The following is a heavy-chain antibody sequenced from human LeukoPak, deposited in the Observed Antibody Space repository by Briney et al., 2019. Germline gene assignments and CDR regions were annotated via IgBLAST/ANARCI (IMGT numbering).Heavy chain of an antibody. Sequence: GGSLRLSCAACGFTFSSYWMSWVRQAPGKGLEWVANIKQDGSEKYYVDSVKGRFTISRDNAKNSLYLQMNSLRAEDTAVYYCARHPSGYYAGWFDPWGQGTLVTVSS. D-gene: IGHD3-22*01. CDR3: ARHPSGYYAGWFDP. J-gene: IGHJ5*02. CDR1: GFTFSSYW. V-gene: IGHV3-7*01. CDR2: IKQDGSEK.